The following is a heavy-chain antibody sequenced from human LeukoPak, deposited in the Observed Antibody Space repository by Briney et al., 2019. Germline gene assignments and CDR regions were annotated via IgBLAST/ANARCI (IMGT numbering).Heavy chain of an antibody. J-gene: IGHJ4*02. Sequence: SETLSLTCTVSGGSISSSYWSWIRQPPGKGLEWIGYIYYSGSTNYNPSLKSRVTIAVDTSKNQFSLKLSSVTAADTAVYYCARHGDTSGYYCYLDYWGQGTLVTVSS. CDR2: IYYSGST. V-gene: IGHV4-59*08. CDR3: ARHGDTSGYYCYLDY. D-gene: IGHD3-22*01. CDR1: GGSISSSY.